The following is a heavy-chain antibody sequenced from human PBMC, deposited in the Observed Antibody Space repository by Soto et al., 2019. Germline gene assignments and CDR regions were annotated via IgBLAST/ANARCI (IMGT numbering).Heavy chain of an antibody. D-gene: IGHD5-12*01. CDR2: INPTGTMT. J-gene: IGHJ3*02. V-gene: IGHV1-46*01. CDR1: GYTFITSYY. CDR3: ARDTGYDHDAFDI. Sequence: ASVKVSCKASGYTFITSYYTHWVLQAPGQGLEWMGIINPTGTMTKYSERFQGRLTMTRDTSTSTDYMELSTLTSEDTAVYFCARDTGYDHDAFDIWGQGTMVTVSS.